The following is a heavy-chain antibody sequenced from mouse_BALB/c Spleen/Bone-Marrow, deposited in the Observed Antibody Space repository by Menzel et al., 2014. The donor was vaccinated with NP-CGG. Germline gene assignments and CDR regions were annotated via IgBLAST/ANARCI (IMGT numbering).Heavy chain of an antibody. V-gene: IGHV14-3*02. CDR3: ARLDLFAY. CDR2: IDPANRNT. CDR1: GFNIKDTY. Sequence: VQLQQSGAEIVKPGPSVKLSRTASGFNIKDTYMHWVKQRPEQGLEWIGWIDPANRNTKYDPKFQGKASTRADTSTNTAYLQLRGLASEDSAGYYCARLDLFAYWGQGTLVTVSA. J-gene: IGHJ3*01.